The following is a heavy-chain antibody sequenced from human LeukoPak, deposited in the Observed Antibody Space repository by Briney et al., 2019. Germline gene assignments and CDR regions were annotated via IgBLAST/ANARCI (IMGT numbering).Heavy chain of an antibody. Sequence: ASVKVSCKASGYTFTGYYMHWVRQAPGQGLEWMGRINPNSGGTNYAQKFQGRVTMTRDTSISTAYMELSRLRSDDTAVYYCARVMYYDDSSGYEFAEYFQHWGQGTLVTVSS. CDR3: ARVMYYDDSSGYEFAEYFQH. CDR1: GYTFTGYY. CDR2: INPNSGGT. D-gene: IGHD3-22*01. J-gene: IGHJ1*01. V-gene: IGHV1-2*06.